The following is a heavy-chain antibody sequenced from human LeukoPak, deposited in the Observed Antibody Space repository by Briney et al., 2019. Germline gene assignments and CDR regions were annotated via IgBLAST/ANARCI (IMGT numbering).Heavy chain of an antibody. CDR3: ARGGIITSYAFEI. D-gene: IGHD1-26*01. Sequence: GGSLRLSCAASGFTFSTYAISWVRQAPGKGLEWVSCISSTSNYIFYADSVRGRFTISRDNAKNSLYLRMDSLRAEDTAVYYCARGGIITSYAFEIWGQGAMVTVSS. J-gene: IGHJ3*02. V-gene: IGHV3-21*01. CDR1: GFTFSTYA. CDR2: ISSTSNYI.